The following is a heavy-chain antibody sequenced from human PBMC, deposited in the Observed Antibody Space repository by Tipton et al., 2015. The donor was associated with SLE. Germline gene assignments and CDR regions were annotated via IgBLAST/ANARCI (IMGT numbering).Heavy chain of an antibody. CDR1: GFTFSDHY. J-gene: IGHJ6*02. CDR2: INHSGST. Sequence: LRLSCAASGFTFSDHYMSWIRQPPGKGLEWIGEINHSGSTNYNPSLKSRVTISVDTSKNQFSLKLSSVTAADTAVYYCARGLPSGSYYGRNYYYYYGMDVWGQGTTVTVSS. V-gene: IGHV4-34*01. CDR3: ARGLPSGSYYGRNYYYYYGMDV. D-gene: IGHD1-26*01.